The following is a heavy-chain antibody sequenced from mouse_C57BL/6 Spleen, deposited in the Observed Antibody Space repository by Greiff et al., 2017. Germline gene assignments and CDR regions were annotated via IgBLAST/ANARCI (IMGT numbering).Heavy chain of an antibody. J-gene: IGHJ4*01. CDR2: IHPNSGST. CDR1: GYTFTSYW. V-gene: IGHV1-64*01. CDR3: ARSEYYGSRYYAMDY. Sequence: QVQLKQPGAELVKPGASVKLSCKASGYTFTSYWMHWVKQRPGQGLEWIGMIHPNSGSTNYNEKFKSKATLTVDKSSSTAYMQLSSLTSEDSAVYYCARSEYYGSRYYAMDYWGQGTSVTVSS. D-gene: IGHD1-1*01.